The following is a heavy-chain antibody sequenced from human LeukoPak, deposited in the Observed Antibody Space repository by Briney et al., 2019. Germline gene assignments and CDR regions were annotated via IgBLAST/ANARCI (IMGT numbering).Heavy chain of an antibody. CDR1: GFTFSSYS. V-gene: IGHV3-21*01. CDR3: ARTLAVGGTCDY. CDR2: ISSGSSFI. J-gene: IGHJ4*02. Sequence: GGSLRLSCAASGFTFSSYSMNWVRQAPGQGLEWVSSISSGSSFIYSADSVKGRFTTSRDNANNSLYLQMNSPRAEDTAVYYCARTLAVGGTCDYWGQGALVTVSS. D-gene: IGHD6-19*01.